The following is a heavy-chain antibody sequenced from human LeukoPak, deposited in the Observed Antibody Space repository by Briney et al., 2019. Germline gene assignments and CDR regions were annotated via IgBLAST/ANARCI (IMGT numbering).Heavy chain of an antibody. CDR1: GFTVSTNY. Sequence: PGGSLRLSCAASGFTVSTNYMTWVRQAPGKGLEWVSVIYSGAGTDYADSVKGRLTISRDNSKNTVYLQMNSLRAEDTAVYYCAKGGGTGPEYAFDVWGQGTMVTVSS. CDR2: IYSGAGT. J-gene: IGHJ3*01. D-gene: IGHD1-14*01. CDR3: AKGGGTGPEYAFDV. V-gene: IGHV3-66*01.